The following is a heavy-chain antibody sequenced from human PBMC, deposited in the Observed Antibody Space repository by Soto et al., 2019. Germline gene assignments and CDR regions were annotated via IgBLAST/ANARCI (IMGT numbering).Heavy chain of an antibody. Sequence: SETLSLTCAVSGGSISSGGYSWSWIRQPPGKGLEWIGYIYHSGSTYYNPSLKSRVTISVDRSKNQFSLKLSSVTAADTAVYYCAGVYDFWSGYYRYNWFDPWGQGTLVTASS. V-gene: IGHV4-30-2*01. D-gene: IGHD3-3*01. J-gene: IGHJ5*02. CDR2: IYHSGST. CDR3: AGVYDFWSGYYRYNWFDP. CDR1: GGSISSGGYS.